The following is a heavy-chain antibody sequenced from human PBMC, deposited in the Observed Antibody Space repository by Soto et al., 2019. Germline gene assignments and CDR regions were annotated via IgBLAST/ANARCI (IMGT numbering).Heavy chain of an antibody. V-gene: IGHV4-34*01. Sequence: PSETLSLTFAVSGGSFSGYIWTWIRQTPGKGLQWIGQINHSGSSIYNPSLKNRVTISTMSNNKFSLELSSVTAADTAVYYCASVRGGYYYAMDVWGQGTTVT. D-gene: IGHD3-10*02. CDR1: GGSFSGYI. CDR2: INHSGSS. CDR3: ASVRGGYYYAMDV. J-gene: IGHJ6*02.